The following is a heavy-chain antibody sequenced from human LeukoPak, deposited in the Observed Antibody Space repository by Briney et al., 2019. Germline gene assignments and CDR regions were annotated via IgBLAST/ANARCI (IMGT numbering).Heavy chain of an antibody. J-gene: IGHJ5*02. D-gene: IGHD3-9*01. Sequence: PSETLSLTYTVSGGSISSYYWSWIRQPPGKGLEWIGYIYYSGSTNYNPSLKSRVTISVDTSKNQFSLKLSSVTAADTAVYYCARGIGLHYDILTGYYQGANWFDPWGQGTLVTVSS. V-gene: IGHV4-59*01. CDR3: ARGIGLHYDILTGYYQGANWFDP. CDR1: GGSISSYY. CDR2: IYYSGST.